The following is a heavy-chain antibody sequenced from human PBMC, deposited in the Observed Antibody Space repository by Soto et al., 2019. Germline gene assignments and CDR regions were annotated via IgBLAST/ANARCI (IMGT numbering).Heavy chain of an antibody. CDR3: AADNLNYYDSSGTLPPAY. Sequence: GVSVKVSCKASGFTFTSSALQWVRQARGQRLEWIGWIVVGSGNTNYAQKFQERVTITRDMSTSTAYMELSSLRSEDTAVYYCAADNLNYYDSSGTLPPAYWGQGTLVTVSS. CDR1: GFTFTSSA. J-gene: IGHJ4*02. CDR2: IVVGSGNT. D-gene: IGHD3-22*01. V-gene: IGHV1-58*01.